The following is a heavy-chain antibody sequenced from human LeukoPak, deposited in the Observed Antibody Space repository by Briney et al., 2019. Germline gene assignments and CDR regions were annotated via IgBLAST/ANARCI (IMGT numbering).Heavy chain of an antibody. V-gene: IGHV3-7*01. D-gene: IGHD6-13*01. CDR1: GFTFSSYW. Sequence: GGSLRLSCAVSGFTFSSYWMSWARQAPGKGLEWVANIKQDGSEKYYVDSVKGRFTISRDNSKNTVYLQMSSLRGEDTAVYYCAKSGIAAAGQRGYFDYWGQGTLSPSPQ. CDR2: IKQDGSEK. CDR3: AKSGIAAAGQRGYFDY. J-gene: IGHJ4*02.